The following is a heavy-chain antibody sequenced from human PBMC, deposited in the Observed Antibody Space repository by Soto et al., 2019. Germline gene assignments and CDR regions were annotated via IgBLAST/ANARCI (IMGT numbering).Heavy chain of an antibody. V-gene: IGHV1-69*12. CDR2: IIPIFGTA. J-gene: IGHJ4*02. Sequence: QVQLVQSGAEVKKPGSSVKVSCKASGGTFSSYAISWVRQAPGQGLEWMGGIIPIFGTAHYAQKFQGRLTITADESTSTAYTDLNSLRSEDTAVYYCARGEQLDHFDYWGQGTLVTVSS. CDR1: GGTFSSYA. D-gene: IGHD6-13*01. CDR3: ARGEQLDHFDY.